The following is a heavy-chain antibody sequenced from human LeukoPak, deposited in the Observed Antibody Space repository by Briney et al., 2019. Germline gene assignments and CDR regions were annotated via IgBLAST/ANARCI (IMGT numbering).Heavy chain of an antibody. CDR3: ARGFSH. J-gene: IGHJ4*02. V-gene: IGHV4-34*01. CDR2: INHSGST. CDR1: GGSFSSYY. Sequence: SETLSLTCAVYGGSFSSYYWSWLRQPPGKGLEWIGEINHSGSTTYNPSLKSRVTMSIDTSKNQFFLKLSSVTAADTAVYYCARGFSHWGQGTRVTVSS.